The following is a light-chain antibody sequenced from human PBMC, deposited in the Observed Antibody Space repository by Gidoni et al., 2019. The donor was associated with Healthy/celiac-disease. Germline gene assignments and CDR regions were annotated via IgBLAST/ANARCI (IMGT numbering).Light chain of an antibody. CDR1: QSVSSY. J-gene: IGKJ4*02. CDR3: QQRSNWPPLT. Sequence: ESLLTSSPATLSLSPVERATFACRASQSVSSYLACYQQKPGQAPMLLIYDASNRATGIPAMFSGSGSGTDFTLTISSLEPEDFAVYYCQQRSNWPPLTFGGGTKVEIK. V-gene: IGKV3-11*01. CDR2: DAS.